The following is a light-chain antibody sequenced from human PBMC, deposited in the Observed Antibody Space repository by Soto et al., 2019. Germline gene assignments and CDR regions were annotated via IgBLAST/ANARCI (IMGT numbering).Light chain of an antibody. CDR3: QQANSFPLT. CDR1: QGISSF. V-gene: IGKV1-12*01. J-gene: IGKJ4*01. Sequence: DIQMTQSPSSVSASVGDRVTITCRASQGISSFLAWYQQKPGKAPNLLIHTASSLQSGVPSRFSGSGSGTDFTLTISSLQPEEFAPDYCQQANSFPLTFGGGTKVEIK. CDR2: TAS.